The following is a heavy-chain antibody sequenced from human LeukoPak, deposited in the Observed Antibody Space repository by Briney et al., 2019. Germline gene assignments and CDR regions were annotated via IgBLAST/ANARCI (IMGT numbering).Heavy chain of an antibody. Sequence: PGGSLRLSCAASGFTLDDYAMHWVRQAPGKGLEWVSLISGDGGSTYYADSVKGRFTISRDNSKNSLYLQMNSLRTEDTALYYCAKDTRTYYDNLTGKYYYYYYMDVWGKGTTVTVSS. CDR2: ISGDGGST. J-gene: IGHJ6*03. CDR1: GFTLDDYA. CDR3: AKDTRTYYDNLTGKYYYYYYMDV. D-gene: IGHD3-9*01. V-gene: IGHV3-43*02.